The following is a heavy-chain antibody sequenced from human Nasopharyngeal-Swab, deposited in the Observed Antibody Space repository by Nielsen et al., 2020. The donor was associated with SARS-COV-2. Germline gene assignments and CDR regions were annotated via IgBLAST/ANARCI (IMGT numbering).Heavy chain of an antibody. J-gene: IGHJ6*02. CDR2: IYYSGNT. Sequence: SETLSLTCTVSGGSISTSGYYWAWIRQPPGKGLERIGSIYYSGNTYYTSSLKSRVTMTVDTSKNQWSLKLTSVTAADTAVYYCARSAEAGGYFDTDVWGQGTTVTVSS. CDR1: GGSISTSGYY. V-gene: IGHV4-39*01. CDR3: ARSAEAGGYFDTDV. D-gene: IGHD4-23*01.